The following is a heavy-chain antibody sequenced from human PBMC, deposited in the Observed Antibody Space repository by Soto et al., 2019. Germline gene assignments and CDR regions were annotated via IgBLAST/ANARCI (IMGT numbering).Heavy chain of an antibody. J-gene: IGHJ4*02. Sequence: GEFLKIFCTGSRYRFTRYFLGWGRPMPGKGLEWMGSIYPGDSDTRYSRSFQGQVTISAEQSISTASLQWRSLKASDHAMYYCGRHADIPNYFDYWGQGTLVTVSS. D-gene: IGHD2-21*02. CDR3: GRHADIPNYFDY. V-gene: IGHV5-51*01. CDR2: IYPGDSDT. CDR1: RYRFTRYF.